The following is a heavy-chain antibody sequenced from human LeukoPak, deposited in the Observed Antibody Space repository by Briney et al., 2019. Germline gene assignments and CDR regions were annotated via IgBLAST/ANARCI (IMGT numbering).Heavy chain of an antibody. D-gene: IGHD5-12*01. Sequence: PGGSLRLSCAASGFRFDDYGMSWVRQAPGKGLEWVSGITWNGGSTGYADSVKGRFTIPRDNAKNSLYLQMNSLRAEDTALYYCARDLASPSNSVWGQGTTVTVSS. V-gene: IGHV3-20*04. CDR1: GFRFDDYG. CDR3: ARDLASPSNSV. J-gene: IGHJ6*02. CDR2: ITWNGGST.